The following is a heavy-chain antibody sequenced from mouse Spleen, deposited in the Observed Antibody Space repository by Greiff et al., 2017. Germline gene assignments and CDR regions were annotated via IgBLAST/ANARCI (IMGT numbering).Heavy chain of an antibody. CDR1: GYSFTSYW. CDR2: IYPGNSDT. CDR3: TRSTMTPPWFAY. D-gene: IGHD2-4*01. V-gene: IGHV1-5*01. J-gene: IGHJ3*01. Sequence: VQLKESGTVLARPGASVKMSCKASGYSFTSYWMHWVKQRPGQGLEWIGAIYPGNSDTSYNQKFKGKAKLTAVTSASTAYMELSSLTNEDSAVYYCTRSTMTPPWFAYWGQGTLVTVSA.